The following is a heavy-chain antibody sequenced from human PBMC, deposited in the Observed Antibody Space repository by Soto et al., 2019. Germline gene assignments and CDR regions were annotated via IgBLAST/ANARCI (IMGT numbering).Heavy chain of an antibody. Sequence: GASVKVSCKVSGYTLTELSVHWVRQAPGKGLEWMGGFDRDDDERIYAQKWGGRVTVTEDTSTDTAYMVLSSLRSEDTAVYYCARVPLLGDGYNYELAYWGQGTLVTVSS. V-gene: IGHV1-24*01. CDR2: FDRDDDER. CDR3: ARVPLLGDGYNYELAY. CDR1: GYTLTELS. J-gene: IGHJ4*02. D-gene: IGHD5-12*01.